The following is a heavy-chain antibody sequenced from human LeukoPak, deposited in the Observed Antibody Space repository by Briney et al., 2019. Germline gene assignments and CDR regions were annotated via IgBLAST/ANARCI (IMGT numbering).Heavy chain of an antibody. CDR2: LYYSGST. V-gene: IGHV4-39*01. D-gene: IGHD3-22*01. CDR1: GGSISSASYF. J-gene: IGHJ3*01. Sequence: SETLSLTCTVSGGSISSASYFWGWIRQPPGKGLEWIGTLYYSGSTCYSASLKSPVTMSGDTSRNQFSLRLSSVNAADTAVYYCAKAGVRYSDSSALYAFDFWGPGTMVTVSS. CDR3: AKAGVRYSDSSALYAFDF.